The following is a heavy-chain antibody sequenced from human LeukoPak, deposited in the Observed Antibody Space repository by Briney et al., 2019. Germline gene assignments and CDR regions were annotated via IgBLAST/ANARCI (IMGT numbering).Heavy chain of an antibody. J-gene: IGHJ5*02. V-gene: IGHV3-48*01. CDR3: ARDGYCSSTTCLNWFDP. Sequence: PGGSLRLSCAASGFTFSDYSMNWVRQAPGKGLEWVSYISSSSSTIYYADSVKGRFTISRDNAKNSLYLQMNSLRAEDTAVYYCARDGYCSSTTCLNWFDPWGQGTLVTVSS. D-gene: IGHD2-2*01. CDR1: GFTFSDYS. CDR2: ISSSSSTI.